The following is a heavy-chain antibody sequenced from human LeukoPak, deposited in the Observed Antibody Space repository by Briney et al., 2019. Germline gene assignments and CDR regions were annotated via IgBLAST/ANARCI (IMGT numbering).Heavy chain of an antibody. J-gene: IGHJ3*02. D-gene: IGHD3-22*01. CDR1: GFTFSSYA. Sequence: QTGGSLRLSCAASGFTFSSYAMHWVRQAPGQGLEWVAVISYDGSNKYYADSVKGRFTISRDNSKNTLYLQMNSLRAEDTAVYYCARGFPYYYDSSGKDAFDIWGQGTMVTVSS. CDR2: ISYDGSNK. V-gene: IGHV3-30*04. CDR3: ARGFPYYYDSSGKDAFDI.